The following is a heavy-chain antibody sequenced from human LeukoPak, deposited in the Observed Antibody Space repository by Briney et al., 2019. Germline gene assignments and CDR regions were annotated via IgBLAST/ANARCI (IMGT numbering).Heavy chain of an antibody. V-gene: IGHV4-38-2*02. CDR1: GYSISSGYY. Sequence: SETLSLTCTVSGYSISSGYYWGWIRQPPGKGLEWIGSIYHSGSTYYNPSLKSRVTISVDTSKNQFSLKLSSVTAADTAVYYCARDRGEMTEKYFDYWGQGTLVTVSS. CDR2: IYHSGST. CDR3: ARDRGEMTEKYFDY. J-gene: IGHJ4*02.